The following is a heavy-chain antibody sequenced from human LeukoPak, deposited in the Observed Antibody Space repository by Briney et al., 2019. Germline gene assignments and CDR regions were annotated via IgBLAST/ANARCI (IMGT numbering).Heavy chain of an antibody. CDR1: GFILSNYA. CDR2: LGTTGNT. CDR3: ARDRTPNYDFWSGYYSFYYGMDV. J-gene: IGHJ6*02. V-gene: IGHV3-23*01. Sequence: GGSLRLSCAASGFILSNYAMTWVRQAPGKGLEWVSLLGTTGNTYYTDSVKGRFTISKDNSKNTLYLQMNSLRAEDTAVYYCARDRTPNYDFWSGYYSFYYGMDVWGQGTTVTVSS. D-gene: IGHD3-3*01.